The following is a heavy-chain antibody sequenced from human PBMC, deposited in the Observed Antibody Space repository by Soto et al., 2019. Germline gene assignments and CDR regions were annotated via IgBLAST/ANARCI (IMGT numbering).Heavy chain of an antibody. CDR3: ARGSGEYSGYDDY. D-gene: IGHD5-12*01. CDR2: IYYSGST. J-gene: IGHJ4*02. Sequence: SETLSLTCTVSGGSISSYYWSWIRQPPGKGLEWIGYIYYSGSTNYNPSLKSRVTISVDTSKNQFSLKLSSVTAADTAVYYCARGSGEYSGYDDYWGQGTLVTVSS. V-gene: IGHV4-59*01. CDR1: GGSISSYY.